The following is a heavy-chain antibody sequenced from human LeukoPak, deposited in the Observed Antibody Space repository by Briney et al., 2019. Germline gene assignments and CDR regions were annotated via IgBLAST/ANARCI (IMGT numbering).Heavy chain of an antibody. CDR1: GGSFSGYY. V-gene: IGHV4-34*01. CDR2: INHSGST. Sequence: SETLSLTCAVYGGSFSGYYWSWIRQPPGKGLEWIGEINHSGSTNYNPSLKSRVTISVDRSKNQFSLKLSSVTAADTAVYYCARAVVVVPAAITWFDPWGQGTLVTVSS. D-gene: IGHD2-2*02. CDR3: ARAVVVVPAAITWFDP. J-gene: IGHJ5*02.